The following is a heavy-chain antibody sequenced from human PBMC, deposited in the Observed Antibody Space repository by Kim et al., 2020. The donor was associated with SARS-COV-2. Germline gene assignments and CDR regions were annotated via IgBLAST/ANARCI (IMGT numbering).Heavy chain of an antibody. Sequence: GGSLRLSCRSSGFTFRDYAVGWFRRAPGRGLEWVGFIRSRVYRGTTNYAASVEGRFTISRDDSQSIAYLQMNSLKTEDTALYYCARGLKYYDAYYFDSWGPGSLVTVSP. CDR3: ARGLKYYDAYYFDS. J-gene: IGHJ4*02. V-gene: IGHV3-49*03. CDR1: GFTFRDYA. CDR2: IRSRVYRGTT. D-gene: IGHD3-22*01.